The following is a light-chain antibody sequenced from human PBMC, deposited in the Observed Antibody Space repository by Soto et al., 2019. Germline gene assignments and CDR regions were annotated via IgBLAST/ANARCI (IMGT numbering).Light chain of an antibody. CDR3: QSYDSSLSVV. Sequence: QSVLTQPPSVSGAPGQRVTISCTGSSSNIGAGYDEHWYQQLPGTAPKLLIYGNSNRPSGVPDRFSGSKSGTSASLAITGLQAEDEADYYCQSYDSSLSVVFGGGTKLTVL. V-gene: IGLV1-40*01. J-gene: IGLJ2*01. CDR1: SSNIGAGYD. CDR2: GNS.